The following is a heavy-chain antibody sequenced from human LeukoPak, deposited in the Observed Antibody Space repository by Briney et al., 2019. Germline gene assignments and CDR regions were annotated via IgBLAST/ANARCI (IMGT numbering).Heavy chain of an antibody. CDR1: GFTLSSYW. J-gene: IGHJ3*02. CDR3: ARDRVGGWAFDI. Sequence: GGSPRLSCAASGFTLSSYWMHWVRQAPGKGLEYVSAISENGGRTYYANSVKGRFTNSRDNSKNTLYLQMDSLRAEDMAVYYCARDRVGGWAFDIWGQGTMVTVSS. CDR2: ISENGGRT. D-gene: IGHD3-16*01. V-gene: IGHV3-64*01.